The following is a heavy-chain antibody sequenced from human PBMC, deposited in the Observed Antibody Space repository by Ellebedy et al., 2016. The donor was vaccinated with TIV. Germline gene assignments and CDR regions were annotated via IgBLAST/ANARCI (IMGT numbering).Heavy chain of an antibody. CDR2: INHSGST. CDR1: GGSFSGYY. D-gene: IGHD3-22*01. V-gene: IGHV4-34*01. J-gene: IGHJ4*02. Sequence: SETLSLTXAVYGGSFSGYYWSWIRQPPGKGLEWIGEINHSGSTNYNPSLKSRVTISVDTSKNQFSLKLSSVTAADTAVYYCARGNYYDSSPFDYWGQGTLVTVSS. CDR3: ARGNYYDSSPFDY.